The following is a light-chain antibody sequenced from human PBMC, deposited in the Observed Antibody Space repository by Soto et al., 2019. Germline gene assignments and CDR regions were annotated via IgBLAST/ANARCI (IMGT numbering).Light chain of an antibody. CDR2: DTS. CDR3: QHYFTYPLI. V-gene: IGKV1-8*01. Sequence: AIRMTQSPSSVSASTGDRVTITCRASQAISPYLAWYQQKPGKAPKILIYDTSTLQSGVPSRFSGSGSGTDFTLTISGLQSEVFATYYCQHYFTYPLIFGGGTKVEIK. J-gene: IGKJ4*01. CDR1: QAISPY.